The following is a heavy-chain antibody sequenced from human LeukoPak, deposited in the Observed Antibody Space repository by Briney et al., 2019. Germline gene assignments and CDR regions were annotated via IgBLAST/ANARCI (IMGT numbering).Heavy chain of an antibody. CDR2: IYYSGST. Sequence: PSETLSLTCTVSGGSISSSSYYWGWIRQPPGKGLEWIGSIYYSGSTYYNPSLKSRVTISVDTSKNQFSLKLSSVTAADTAVYYCARRDSSGWHSLNYWGQGTLVTVSS. D-gene: IGHD6-19*01. CDR3: ARRDSSGWHSLNY. J-gene: IGHJ4*02. CDR1: GGSISSSSYY. V-gene: IGHV4-39*01.